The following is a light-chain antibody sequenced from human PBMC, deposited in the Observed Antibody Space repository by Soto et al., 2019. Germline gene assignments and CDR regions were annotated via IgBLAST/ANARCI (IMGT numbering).Light chain of an antibody. J-gene: IGKJ5*01. V-gene: IGKV3-20*01. CDR2: GAS. CDR3: QQYAKSVIS. Sequence: EIVLTQSPGTLSLSPGERATLSCRASQSVTSYLAWYQQKPGQAPRLLIYGASSRAAGIPDRFSGSGSGTDLTLTISRLEPEDFAMFYCQQYAKSVISFGQGTRLDI. CDR1: QSVTSY.